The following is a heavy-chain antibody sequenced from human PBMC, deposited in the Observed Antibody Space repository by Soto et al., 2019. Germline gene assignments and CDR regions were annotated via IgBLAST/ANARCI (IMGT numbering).Heavy chain of an antibody. J-gene: IGHJ4*02. CDR3: ARGPDDSDVPRWDH. D-gene: IGHD4-17*01. V-gene: IGHV1-46*02. CDR1: GYNFNQYY. CDR2: INLRGGTT. Sequence: QVQLVQSGPEVRKPGASVRLSCATSGYNFNQYYIHWVRQAPGQGLEWMGIINLRGGTTEYAHKLRGRDTVTGDTSTRTAYKELSSLRSEDTAVYFCARGPDDSDVPRWDHWGQGTLITVSS.